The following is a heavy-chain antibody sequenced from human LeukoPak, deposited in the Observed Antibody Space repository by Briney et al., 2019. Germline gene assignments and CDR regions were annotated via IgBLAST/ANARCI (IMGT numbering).Heavy chain of an antibody. V-gene: IGHV3-48*01. CDR3: AKGGLGDCSSSSCLYYFDY. J-gene: IGHJ4*02. Sequence: GGSLRLSCAASGFTFSSYSVIWARQAPGKGLEWVSYVSNSGTTTYYADSVKGRFTISSDNGKNLVSLQMNSLRAEDTAVYYCAKGGLGDCSSSSCLYYFDYWGQGTLVTVSP. CDR2: VSNSGTTT. D-gene: IGHD2-15*01. CDR1: GFTFSSYS.